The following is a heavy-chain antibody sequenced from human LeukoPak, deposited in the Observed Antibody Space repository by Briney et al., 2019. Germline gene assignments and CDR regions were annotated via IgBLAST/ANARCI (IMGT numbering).Heavy chain of an antibody. Sequence: SETLSLTCAVYGGSFSGYYWSWIRQPPGKGLEWIGEINHSGSTNYNPSLKSRVTISVDTSKNQFSLNLSSVTAADTAVYYCASLMTTVTTGDYWGQGTLVTVSS. J-gene: IGHJ4*02. CDR1: GGSFSGYY. V-gene: IGHV4-34*01. CDR3: ASLMTTVTTGDY. D-gene: IGHD4-17*01. CDR2: INHSGST.